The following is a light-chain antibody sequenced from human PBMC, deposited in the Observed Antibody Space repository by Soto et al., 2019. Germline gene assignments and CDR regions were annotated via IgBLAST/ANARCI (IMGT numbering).Light chain of an antibody. J-gene: IGLJ1*01. CDR2: SNN. Sequence: GLTQPPAGSGSPGQWVTISCSGSSSNIGSNTVNWYQQLPGTAPKLLIYSNNQRPSGVPDRFSGSKSGTSASLAISGLQSEDEADYYCAAGDDSLNGYVFGTGTKITVL. V-gene: IGLV1-44*01. CDR1: SSNIGSNT. CDR3: AAGDDSLNGYV.